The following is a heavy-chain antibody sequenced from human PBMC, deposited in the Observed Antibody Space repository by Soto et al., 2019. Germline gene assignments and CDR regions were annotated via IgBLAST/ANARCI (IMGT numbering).Heavy chain of an antibody. CDR3: AHRPTTATWWFDP. CDR1: GFSLTTSGVG. J-gene: IGHJ5*02. V-gene: IGHV2-5*02. CDR2: IYWDDDK. Sequence: QITLKESGPTLVKPTQTLTLTCTFSGFSLTTSGVGVGWIRQPPGKALEWLALIYWDDDKRYSPSLKSRPTTTXDXXNNQVVLTMTNMAPADTATYFCAHRPTTATWWFDPWGQGTRVTVSS. D-gene: IGHD4-17*01.